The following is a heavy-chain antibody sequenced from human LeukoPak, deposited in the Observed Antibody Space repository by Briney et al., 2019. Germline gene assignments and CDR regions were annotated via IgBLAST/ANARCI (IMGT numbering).Heavy chain of an antibody. Sequence: PGGSLRLSCAASGFTFTSDWMNWVRQAPGKGLEWVASINQDGSMKYYVDSVKGRFTISRDNAKNSLYLQMNSLTAEDTAVYYCARTYYYGSGSYPGEWFDAWGQGTLVTVSS. CDR1: GFTFTSDW. V-gene: IGHV3-7*01. CDR3: ARTYYYGSGSYPGEWFDA. CDR2: INQDGSMK. D-gene: IGHD3-10*01. J-gene: IGHJ5*02.